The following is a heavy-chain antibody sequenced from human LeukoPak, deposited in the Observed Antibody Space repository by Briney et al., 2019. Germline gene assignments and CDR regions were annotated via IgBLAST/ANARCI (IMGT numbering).Heavy chain of an antibody. V-gene: IGHV3-23*01. Sequence: GGSLRLSCADSGFTFSSYAMSWVRQAPGKGLEWVSAISGSGGSTYYADSVQGRFTISRDNSKNTLYLQMHSLRAEDTAVYYCAQQWLILGAFDIWGQGTMVTVSS. CDR1: GFTFSSYA. CDR2: ISGSGGST. CDR3: AQQWLILGAFDI. D-gene: IGHD6-19*01. J-gene: IGHJ3*02.